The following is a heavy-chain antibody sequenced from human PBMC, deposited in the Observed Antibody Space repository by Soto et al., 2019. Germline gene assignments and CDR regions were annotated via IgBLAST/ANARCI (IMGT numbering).Heavy chain of an antibody. V-gene: IGHV3-21*01. CDR3: ARDGVANPSLDYYYYYGMDV. J-gene: IGHJ6*02. CDR2: ISSSSSYI. D-gene: IGHD3-3*01. Sequence: EVLLVESGGGLVKPGGSLRLSCAASGFTFSSYSMNWVRQAPGKGLEWVSSISSSSSYIYYADSVKGRFTISRDNAQNSLYLQMNSLRAEDTAVYYCARDGVANPSLDYYYYYGMDVWGQGTTVTVSS. CDR1: GFTFSSYS.